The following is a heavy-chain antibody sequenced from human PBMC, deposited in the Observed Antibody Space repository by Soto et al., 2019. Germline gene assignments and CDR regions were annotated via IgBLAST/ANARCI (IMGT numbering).Heavy chain of an antibody. V-gene: IGHV1-69*01. D-gene: IGHD3-22*01. J-gene: IGHJ4*02. CDR2: IIPIFGTA. CDR3: ARGWGYDSNDYYYAY. Sequence: QVQLVQSGAEVMKPGSSVKVSCKASGGTFSRHAISWVRQAPGQGLEWRGGIIPIFGTANHAQKFQGRVTIIADESTSTVYMELSSLRSEDTAMYYCARGWGYDSNDYYYAYWGQGTLVIVSS. CDR1: GGTFSRHA.